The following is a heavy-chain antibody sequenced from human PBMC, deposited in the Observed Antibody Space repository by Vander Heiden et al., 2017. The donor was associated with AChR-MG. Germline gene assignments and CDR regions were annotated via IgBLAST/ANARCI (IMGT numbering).Heavy chain of an antibody. D-gene: IGHD5-12*01. CDR2: ISYDGSNK. Sequence: QVQLVESGGGVVQPGRSLRLSCAASGFTFSSYAMHWVRQAPGKGLEWVAVISYDGSNKYYADSVKGRFTISRDNSKNTLYLQMNSLRAEDTAVYYCARTPEGVGGGYELGVYWGQGTLVTVSS. J-gene: IGHJ4*02. CDR3: ARTPEGVGGGYELGVY. V-gene: IGHV3-30-3*01. CDR1: GFTFSSYA.